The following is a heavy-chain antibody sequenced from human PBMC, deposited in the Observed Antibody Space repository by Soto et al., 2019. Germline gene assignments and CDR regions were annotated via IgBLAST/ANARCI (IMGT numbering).Heavy chain of an antibody. D-gene: IGHD3-10*01. CDR3: AMRGSGIWFDP. Sequence: SETLSLTCAVYGGSFSGYYWSWIRQPPGEGLEWIGEINHSGSTNYNPSLKSRVTISVDTSKNQFSLKLSSVTAADTAVYYCAMRGSGIWFDPWGQGTLVTVSS. CDR1: GGSFSGYY. CDR2: INHSGST. V-gene: IGHV4-34*01. J-gene: IGHJ5*02.